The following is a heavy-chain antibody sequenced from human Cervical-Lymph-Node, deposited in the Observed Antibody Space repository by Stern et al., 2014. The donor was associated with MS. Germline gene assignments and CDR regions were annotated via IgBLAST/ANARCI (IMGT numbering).Heavy chain of an antibody. V-gene: IGHV2-5*01. CDR1: GFSLNTSGVA. J-gene: IGHJ5*02. D-gene: IGHD3-22*01. CDR3: AYAWNYDSFGYWYPTSWFDP. CDR2: IYLKDDK. Sequence: QVTLKESGPTLVKPTQTLTLTCTFSGFSLNTSGVAVGWIRQPPGKALEWLAVIYLKDDKRYSPSLKSRLTITKDTSENLVVLTMTNMDPVDTATYYCAYAWNYDSFGYWYPTSWFDPWGQGALVFVST.